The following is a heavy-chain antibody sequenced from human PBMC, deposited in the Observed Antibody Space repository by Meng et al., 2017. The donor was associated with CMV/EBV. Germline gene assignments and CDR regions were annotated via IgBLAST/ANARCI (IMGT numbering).Heavy chain of an antibody. CDR2: INPSGGST. J-gene: IGHJ6*02. CDR1: GYTFTSYY. CDR3: ASSYSSPPYYYYGMDV. Sequence: ASVKVSCKASGYTFTSYYMHWVRQAPGQGLEWMGIINPSGGSTSYAQKFQGRVTTTRDTSTSTVYMELSSLRSEDTAVYYCASSYSSPPYYYYGMDVWGQGTTVTVSS. D-gene: IGHD6-13*01. V-gene: IGHV1-46*01.